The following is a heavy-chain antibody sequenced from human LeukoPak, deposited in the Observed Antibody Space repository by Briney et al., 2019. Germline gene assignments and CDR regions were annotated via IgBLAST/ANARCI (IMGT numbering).Heavy chain of an antibody. CDR2: IYTSGST. Sequence: SETLSLTCTVSGGSISSGSYYWSWIRQPAGKGLEWIGRIYTSGSTNYNPSLKSRVTISVDTSKNQFSLKLSSVTAADTAVYYCARHRGITMVRGVITRYNWFDPWGQGTLVTVSS. V-gene: IGHV4-61*02. J-gene: IGHJ5*02. D-gene: IGHD3-10*01. CDR3: ARHRGITMVRGVITRYNWFDP. CDR1: GGSISSGSYY.